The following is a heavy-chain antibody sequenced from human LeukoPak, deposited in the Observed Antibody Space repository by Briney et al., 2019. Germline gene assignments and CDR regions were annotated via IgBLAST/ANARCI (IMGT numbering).Heavy chain of an antibody. Sequence: SVTLSLPCTISNHPINSYYWKWMRESPGRGLEWIGHIHYSGSTHYNPSLRSRVSISTDTSKKHFSLNLRSVTAVDTAVYYCARWGHFDTSGYFVVDYWGQGTLVTASS. D-gene: IGHD3-22*01. CDR3: ARWGHFDTSGYFVVDY. CDR1: NHPINSYY. V-gene: IGHV4-59*01. CDR2: IHYSGST. J-gene: IGHJ4*02.